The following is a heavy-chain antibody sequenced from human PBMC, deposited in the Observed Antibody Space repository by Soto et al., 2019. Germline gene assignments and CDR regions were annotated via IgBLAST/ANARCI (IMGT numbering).Heavy chain of an antibody. V-gene: IGHV4-59*08. CDR3: ARSLYYGLDV. CDR1: VDSISSYY. CDR2: IYYSGST. J-gene: IGHJ6*02. Sequence: QVQLQESGPGLVKPSETLSLTCTVSVDSISSYYWSWIRQPPGKGLEWIGYIYYSGSTNYNPSLKSRVITSVDTSKNQFSLRLTSVTAADTAVYYCARSLYYGLDVWGQGTTVTVSS.